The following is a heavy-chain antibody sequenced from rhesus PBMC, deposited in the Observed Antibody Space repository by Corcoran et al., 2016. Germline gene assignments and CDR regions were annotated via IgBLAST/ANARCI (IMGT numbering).Heavy chain of an antibody. V-gene: IGHV4-169*02. CDR1: GGSISSSY. D-gene: IGHD3-3*01. J-gene: IGHJ4*01. CDR2: SYGRARST. CDR3: ASVGGVAGLVTPDY. Sequence: QLQLQESGPGLVKPSETLSVTCAVSGGSISSSYWSWIRQAPGKGLELIGDSYGRARSTNYNPTRNSRGTRSVDTSKNQLSLKLSFVTAAYTAVYYCASVGGVAGLVTPDYWGQGVLVTVSS.